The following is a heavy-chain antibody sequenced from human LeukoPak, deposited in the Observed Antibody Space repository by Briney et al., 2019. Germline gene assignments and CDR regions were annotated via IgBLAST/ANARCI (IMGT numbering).Heavy chain of an antibody. J-gene: IGHJ4*02. CDR1: GGTFSSYA. CDR3: ATVNWIVVVTAKSSYFDY. Sequence: ASVQVSCKASGGTFSSYAISWVRQAPGQGLEWMGGIIPIFGTANYAQKFQGRVTITADESTSTAYMELSSLRSEDTAVYYCATVNWIVVVTAKSSYFDYWGQGTLVTVSS. V-gene: IGHV1-69*13. CDR2: IIPIFGTA. D-gene: IGHD2-21*02.